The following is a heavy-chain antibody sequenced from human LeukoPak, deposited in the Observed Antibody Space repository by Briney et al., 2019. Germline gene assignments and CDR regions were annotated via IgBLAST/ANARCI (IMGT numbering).Heavy chain of an antibody. V-gene: IGHV4-61*05. Sequence: SETLSLTCTVSVGSITISSYYWGWIRQPPGKGLEWIGYIYYSGSTNYNPSLKSRVTMSVDTSKNQFSLKLSSVTAADTAVYYCARGYCGGDCEAFDIWGQGTMVTVSS. CDR1: VGSITISSYY. D-gene: IGHD2-21*02. CDR3: ARGYCGGDCEAFDI. J-gene: IGHJ3*02. CDR2: IYYSGST.